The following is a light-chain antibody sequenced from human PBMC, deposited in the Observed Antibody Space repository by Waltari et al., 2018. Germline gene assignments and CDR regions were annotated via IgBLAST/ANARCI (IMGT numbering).Light chain of an antibody. J-gene: IGKJ3*01. V-gene: IGKV4-1*01. Sequence: DIVMTQSPDSLAVSLGDRAPVNRKSSQSVLYSPNNKNYLAWYQQKPGQPPKLLIYWASTRESGVPDRFSGSGSGTDFTLTISSLQAEDVAVYYCQQYHSTPFTFGPGTKVDIK. CDR3: QQYHSTPFT. CDR1: QSVLYSPNNKNY. CDR2: WAS.